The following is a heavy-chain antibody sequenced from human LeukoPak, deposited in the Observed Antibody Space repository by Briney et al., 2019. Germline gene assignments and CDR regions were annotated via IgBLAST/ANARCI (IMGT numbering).Heavy chain of an antibody. J-gene: IGHJ3*02. D-gene: IGHD3-9*01. Sequence: GGSLRLSCAASGFTFSNYEVNWVRQAPGKGLEWVSYISSSGSTIYYADSVKGRFTISRDNAKNSLYLQMSSLRAEDTALYYCASGILTGYYRGDAFDIWGQGTMVTVSS. CDR1: GFTFSNYE. CDR3: ASGILTGYYRGDAFDI. CDR2: ISSSGSTI. V-gene: IGHV3-48*03.